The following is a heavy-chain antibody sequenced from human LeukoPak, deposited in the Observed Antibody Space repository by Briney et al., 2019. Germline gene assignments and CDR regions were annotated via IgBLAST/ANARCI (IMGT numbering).Heavy chain of an antibody. Sequence: SSETLSLTCTVSGGSISTYFWSWIRLPPGKGLEGIGYIYYTGATYYNPSLKRRVTITLDTSKNHFSLTLSSVTAADADVYYCARAGDSYGTRYYFDYWGQGALVTVSS. D-gene: IGHD5-18*01. J-gene: IGHJ4*02. CDR1: GGSISTYF. CDR2: IYYTGAT. CDR3: ARAGDSYGTRYYFDY. V-gene: IGHV4-59*01.